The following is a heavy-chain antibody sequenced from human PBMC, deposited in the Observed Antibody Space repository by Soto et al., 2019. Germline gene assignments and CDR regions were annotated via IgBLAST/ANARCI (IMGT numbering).Heavy chain of an antibody. Sequence: EVQLLESGGGLVQPGGSLRLSCAASGFTFSGYAMNWVRQAPGKGLEWVSVISGSGDSTYYADSVKGRFTISRDNSKNTLYVQMNSLRAEDTAVYYCARRSSGWYFDYWGQGTLVTVSS. V-gene: IGHV3-23*01. CDR1: GFTFSGYA. D-gene: IGHD6-19*01. CDR3: ARRSSGWYFDY. J-gene: IGHJ4*02. CDR2: ISGSGDST.